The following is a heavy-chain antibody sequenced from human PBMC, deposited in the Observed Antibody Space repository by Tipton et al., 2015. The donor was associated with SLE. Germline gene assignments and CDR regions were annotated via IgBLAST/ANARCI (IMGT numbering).Heavy chain of an antibody. D-gene: IGHD1-26*01. V-gene: IGHV4-34*01. CDR3: AREVGALGYYYMDV. CDR1: GGSFSGYY. J-gene: IGHJ6*03. Sequence: LSLTCAVYGGSFSGYYWSWIRQPPGKGLEWIGEINHSGSTNYNPSLKSRVTISVDTSKNQFSLKLSSVTAADTAVYYCAREVGALGYYYMDVWGKGTTVTVSS. CDR2: INHSGST.